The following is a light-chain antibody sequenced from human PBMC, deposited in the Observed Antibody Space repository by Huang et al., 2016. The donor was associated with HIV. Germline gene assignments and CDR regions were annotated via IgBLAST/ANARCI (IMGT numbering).Light chain of an antibody. V-gene: IGKV3-15*01. CDR1: LSFSTN. J-gene: IGKJ4*01. CDR2: GAS. CDR3: QQYDNWPLT. Sequence: ERVMTQSPATVSLSPGERATLSCRARLSFSTNLAWYQQRPGQAPRLLIYGASTRATGIPARFSGGGSGAEFTLTISSLQSEDFAVYYCQQYDNWPLTFGGGTKVQIK.